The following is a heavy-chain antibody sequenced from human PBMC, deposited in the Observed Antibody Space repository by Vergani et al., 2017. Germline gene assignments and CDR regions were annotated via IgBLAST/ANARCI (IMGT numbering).Heavy chain of an antibody. V-gene: IGHV6-1*01. CDR1: GDSVSSNSAA. CDR3: AREGYSSSWRSNDAFDI. J-gene: IGHJ3*02. CDR2: TYYRSKWSN. D-gene: IGHD6-13*01. Sequence: QVQLQQSGPGLVRPSQTLSLTCAISGDSVSSNSAAWNWNRQSPSRGLEWLGRTYYRSKWSNDYAVSVKSRITINPDTSKNQFSLQLNSVTPEDTAVYYCAREGYSSSWRSNDAFDIWGQGTMVTVSS.